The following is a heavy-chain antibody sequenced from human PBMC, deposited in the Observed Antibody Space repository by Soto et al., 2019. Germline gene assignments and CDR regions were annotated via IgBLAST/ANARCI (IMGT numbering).Heavy chain of an antibody. CDR3: VREPQRNDY. V-gene: IGHV1-18*04. D-gene: IGHD2-2*01. Sequence: QVQLVQSGAEVKKPGAAVKVACKASGYDVSSYGISWVRQAPGQGLEWMGWISASNGNRDYAQQFQGRVTMTADTSRTTAYMELRSLRSDDTAVYYCVREPQRNDYWGQGTLVNVSS. J-gene: IGHJ4*02. CDR1: GYDVSSYG. CDR2: ISASNGNR.